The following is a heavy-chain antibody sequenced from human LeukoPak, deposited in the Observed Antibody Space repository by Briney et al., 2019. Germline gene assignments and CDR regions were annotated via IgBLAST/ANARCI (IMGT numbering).Heavy chain of an antibody. D-gene: IGHD3-3*01. Sequence: GGSLRLSCAASGFTFSSYAMSWVRQAPGKGLEWVAVIWYDGSNKYYADSVKGRFTISRDNSKNTLYLQMNSLGAEDTAVYYCARAARYDFWSGYYPPFDYWGQGTLVTVSS. J-gene: IGHJ4*02. CDR1: GFTFSSYA. V-gene: IGHV3-33*08. CDR2: IWYDGSNK. CDR3: ARAARYDFWSGYYPPFDY.